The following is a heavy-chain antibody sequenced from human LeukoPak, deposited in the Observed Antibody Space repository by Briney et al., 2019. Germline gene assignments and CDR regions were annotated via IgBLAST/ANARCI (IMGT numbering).Heavy chain of an antibody. D-gene: IGHD2-2*01. CDR2: IYHSGTT. J-gene: IGHJ4*02. CDR1: GESLRSSNW. V-gene: IGHV4-4*02. Sequence: SGTLSLTCTVSGESLRSSNWWSWVRQPPGKGLEWIGEIYHSGTTNYNPSLKSRVTISFATSTNRFFLDLSPVTAADTVVYYCSNKVYCSTTSCHPAGYWGLGSLVTVSS. CDR3: SNKVYCSTTSCHPAGY.